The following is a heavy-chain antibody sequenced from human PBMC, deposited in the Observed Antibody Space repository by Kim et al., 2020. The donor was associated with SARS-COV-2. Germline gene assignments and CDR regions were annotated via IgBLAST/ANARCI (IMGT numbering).Heavy chain of an antibody. CDR1: GGSISSSSYH. J-gene: IGHJ4*02. V-gene: IGHV4-39*01. CDR2: IYYSGTV. CDR3: ASPDVSGSGTYWLAPFDY. D-gene: IGHD3-10*01. Sequence: SETLSLTCTVSGGSISSSSYHWGWIRQPPGKGLEWIGNIYYSGTVYYNPSLKSRVTISVDTSKNQFSLKVTDVTAADTAIYYCASPDVSGSGTYWLAPFDYWSQGTLVTVSS.